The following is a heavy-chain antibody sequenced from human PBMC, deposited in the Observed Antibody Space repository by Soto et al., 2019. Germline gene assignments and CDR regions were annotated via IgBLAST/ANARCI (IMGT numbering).Heavy chain of an antibody. V-gene: IGHV1-69*02. CDR2: VNPILSMS. CDR3: ASSYGSGYRAFDY. J-gene: IGHJ4*02. CDR1: GDTFNFCS. D-gene: IGHD3-10*01. Sequence: QVQLVQSGAEVKRPGSSVKVSCKASGDTFNFCSINWVRQAPGVGLEWVGRVNPILSMSNYAQRFQGRVTMTADKSTSTAYMELRSLRSEDTAIYYCASSYGSGYRAFDYWGQGALVTVSS.